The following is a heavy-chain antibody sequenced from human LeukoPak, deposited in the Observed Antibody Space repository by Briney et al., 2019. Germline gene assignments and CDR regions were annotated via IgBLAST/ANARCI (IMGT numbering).Heavy chain of an antibody. D-gene: IGHD6-13*01. Sequence: SVKVSCKASGGTFSSYAISWVRQAPGQGLEWMGGIIPIFGTANYAQKFQGRVAITADESTSTAYMELSSLRSEDTAVYYCAYSSSWYDPFDYWGQGTLVTVSS. CDR3: AYSSSWYDPFDY. V-gene: IGHV1-69*13. CDR1: GGTFSSYA. J-gene: IGHJ4*02. CDR2: IIPIFGTA.